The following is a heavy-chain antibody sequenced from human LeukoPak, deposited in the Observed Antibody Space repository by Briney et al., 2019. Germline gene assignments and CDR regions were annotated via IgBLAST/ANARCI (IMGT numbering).Heavy chain of an antibody. D-gene: IGHD1-1*01. CDR2: ISSYPGST. CDR1: GFTLSSYS. J-gene: IGHJ4*02. CDR3: ARGGWELDY. Sequence: GGSLTLSCTASGFTLSSYSMNWVRQAPGQGLEWDSYISSYPGSTYYSDSVRGRFTTSRDNAKNSLYLQMNSLRDDDTAVYYCARGGWELDYWGQGTLATVSS. V-gene: IGHV3-48*02.